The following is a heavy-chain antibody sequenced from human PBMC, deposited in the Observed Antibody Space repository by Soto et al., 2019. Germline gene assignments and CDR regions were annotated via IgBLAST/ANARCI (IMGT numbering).Heavy chain of an antibody. D-gene: IGHD1-26*01. Sequence: PGGPLRLSCAASGFTFTNAWMSWVRQAPGKGLEWVGRIQSKTDGGTTDYAAPVKGRFTISRDDSKNTLYLQMNSLQTEDTAVYYCTTHTRVGTTGHGWGQGT. J-gene: IGHJ4*02. V-gene: IGHV3-15*01. CDR1: GFTFTNAW. CDR3: TTHTRVGTTGHG. CDR2: IQSKTDGGTT.